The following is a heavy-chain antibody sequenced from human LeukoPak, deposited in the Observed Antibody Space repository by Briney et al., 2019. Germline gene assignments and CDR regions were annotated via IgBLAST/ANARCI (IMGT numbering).Heavy chain of an antibody. Sequence: GGSLRLSCEAAGFTFSDAWMSWVRQPPGKGLEGVGRIKSRADGGTIGYAAPVQDRFTISRDDSRNTIYLHMNSLKTEDSGVYFCTTLRLAASDHWGQGTLVTVSS. J-gene: IGHJ4*02. D-gene: IGHD3-9*01. V-gene: IGHV3-15*01. CDR1: GFTFSDAW. CDR2: IKSRADGGTI. CDR3: TTLRLAASDH.